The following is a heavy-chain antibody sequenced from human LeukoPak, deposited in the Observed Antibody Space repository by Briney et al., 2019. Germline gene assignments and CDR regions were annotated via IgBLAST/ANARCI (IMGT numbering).Heavy chain of an antibody. CDR3: ARGTGRFGELFPNWFDP. CDR2: IYYSGST. D-gene: IGHD3-10*01. J-gene: IGHJ5*02. Sequence: SETLSLTSTVSGGSISSYYWSWIRQPPGKGLEWIGYIYYSGSTNYNPSLKSRVTISVHTSKNQFSLKLSSVTAADTAVYYCARGTGRFGELFPNWFDPWGQGTLVTVSS. V-gene: IGHV4-59*01. CDR1: GGSISSYY.